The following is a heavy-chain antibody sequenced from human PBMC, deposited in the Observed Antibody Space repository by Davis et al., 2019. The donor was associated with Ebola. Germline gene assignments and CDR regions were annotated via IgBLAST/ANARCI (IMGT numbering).Heavy chain of an antibody. V-gene: IGHV4-34*01. CDR3: ARGAPPYYYCGMDV. J-gene: IGHJ6*02. CDR2: IDHSGSV. CDR1: GGAFRDYQ. Sequence: SETLSLTCAVYGGAFRDYQRTWTRQSPGKGLDWLGEIDHSGSVNYHPSLKSRLSMSVDTIKTRFFLTLDSVTAADSGVYYCARGAPPYYYCGMDVWGQGTTVTVSS.